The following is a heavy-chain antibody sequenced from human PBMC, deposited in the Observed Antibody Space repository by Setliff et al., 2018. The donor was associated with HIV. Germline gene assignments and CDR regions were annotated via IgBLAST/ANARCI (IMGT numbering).Heavy chain of an antibody. V-gene: IGHV4-4*02. Sequence: PSETLSLTCAVSGDSIDTPHCWSWVRQSLEKGLEWIGEVCQRGGINYNPFLWSRASISMDKPRNYFSLEMASMTAADTAVYYCARVVKGYNWNYFDYWGQGTLVTVSS. J-gene: IGHJ4*02. D-gene: IGHD1-20*01. CDR2: VCQRGGI. CDR1: GDSIDTPHC. CDR3: ARVVKGYNWNYFDY.